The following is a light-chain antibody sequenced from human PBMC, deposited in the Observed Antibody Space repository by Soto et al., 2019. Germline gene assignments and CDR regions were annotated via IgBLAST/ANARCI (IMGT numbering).Light chain of an antibody. V-gene: IGKV1-39*01. CDR2: AAS. CDR1: QSISSY. J-gene: IGKJ1*01. CDR3: QQYFEWPPMT. Sequence: DIQMTQSPSSLSASVGDIFTITCRSSQSISSYLNWYQQKPGKAPKLLIYAASSLQSGVPSRFSGSGSGTDFTLTISSLRSEDSAIYYCQQYFEWPPMTFGQGTKVDIK.